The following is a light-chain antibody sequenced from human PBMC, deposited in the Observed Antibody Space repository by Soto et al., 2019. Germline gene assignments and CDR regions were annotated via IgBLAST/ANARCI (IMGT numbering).Light chain of an antibody. Sequence: QCVLTQPPSASGSPGRSVTISCTGTSSDVGAYDYVSWYQQHPGKAPKLMIYEINKRPSGVPDRFSGSKSGNTASLTVSGLQAEDEADYYCSSFAGSNNFPSVFGTGTKVTVL. CDR2: EIN. J-gene: IGLJ1*01. CDR3: SSFAGSNNFPSV. V-gene: IGLV2-8*01. CDR1: SSDVGAYDY.